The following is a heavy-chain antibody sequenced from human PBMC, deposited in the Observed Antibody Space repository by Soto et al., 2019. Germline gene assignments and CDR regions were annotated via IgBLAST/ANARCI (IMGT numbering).Heavy chain of an antibody. J-gene: IGHJ4*02. D-gene: IGHD1-26*01. V-gene: IGHV1-46*01. CDR1: GYTFTRYY. Sequence: QVQLVQSGAEVKKPGASVKVSCKTSGYTFTRYYIHWVRQAPGQGPEWMGIINPRGGSTTYAQKFQGRVTMTRDTSTSTVYMELSSLRSEDTAVYYCAREVEQGFMVGATPYYFDYWGQGTLVTVSS. CDR3: AREVEQGFMVGATPYYFDY. CDR2: INPRGGST.